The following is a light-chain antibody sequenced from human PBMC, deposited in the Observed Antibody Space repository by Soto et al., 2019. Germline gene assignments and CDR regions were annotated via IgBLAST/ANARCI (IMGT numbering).Light chain of an antibody. J-gene: IGKJ5*01. Sequence: ETVLTQSPATLSLSPGERATLSCRASQSVDIYLAWYQQKPGQAPRLLIYDASNRATGIPARFSGSGSGTDFTLTISSLEPEDFALYCCQQRKHWPPLTFGQGTRLEIK. CDR3: QQRKHWPPLT. CDR1: QSVDIY. V-gene: IGKV3-11*01. CDR2: DAS.